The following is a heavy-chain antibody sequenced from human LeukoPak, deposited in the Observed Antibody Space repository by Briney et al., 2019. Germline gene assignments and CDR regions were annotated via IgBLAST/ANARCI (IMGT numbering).Heavy chain of an antibody. CDR2: ISGSGGST. Sequence: GGSLRLSCAASGFTFSSYAMSWVRQAPGKGLEWVSAISGSGGSTYYADSVKGRFTISRDNSKNKQYLQMNSLRAEDTAVYYCAKSGGIVVVVAATTTKQYFQHWGQGTLVTVSS. CDR1: GFTFSSYA. CDR3: AKSGGIVVVVAATTTKQYFQH. V-gene: IGHV3-23*01. D-gene: IGHD2-15*01. J-gene: IGHJ1*01.